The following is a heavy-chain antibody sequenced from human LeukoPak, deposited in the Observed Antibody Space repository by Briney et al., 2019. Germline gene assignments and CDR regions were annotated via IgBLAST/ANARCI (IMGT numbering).Heavy chain of an antibody. CDR3: ARDMGYSSSWYHSWFDP. V-gene: IGHV4-34*01. CDR2: INHSGST. D-gene: IGHD6-13*01. J-gene: IGHJ5*02. CDR1: GGSISSYY. Sequence: SETLSLACTVSGGSISSYYWSWIRQPPGKGLEWIGEINHSGSTNYNPSLKSRVTISVDTSKNQFSLKLSSVTAADTAVYYCARDMGYSSSWYHSWFDPWGQGTLVTVSS.